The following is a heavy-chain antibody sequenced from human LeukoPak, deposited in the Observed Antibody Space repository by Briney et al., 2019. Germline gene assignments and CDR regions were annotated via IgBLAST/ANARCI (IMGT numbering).Heavy chain of an antibody. Sequence: GGSLRLSCAASGFTFDDYAMHWVRQAPGKGLEWVSGISWNSGSIGYADSVKGRFTISRDNAKNSLYLQMNSLRAEDTALYYCAKLDGSGSYLGSLGYFDYWGQGTLVTVSS. CDR1: GFTFDDYA. V-gene: IGHV3-9*01. J-gene: IGHJ4*02. CDR3: AKLDGSGSYLGSLGYFDY. D-gene: IGHD3-10*01. CDR2: ISWNSGSI.